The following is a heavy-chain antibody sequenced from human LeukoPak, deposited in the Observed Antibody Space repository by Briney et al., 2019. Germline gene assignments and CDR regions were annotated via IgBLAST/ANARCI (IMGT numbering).Heavy chain of an antibody. CDR1: GFTFSSYW. Sequence: GGSLRLSCAGSGFTFSSYWMHWVRQVPGKGLVWVSCINSEGSSTNYADSVKGRFTISRDNAKNTLFLQMNSLRAEDRAVYYCARDSRDCRGGSCYPDYWGQGTLVTVSS. V-gene: IGHV3-74*01. CDR3: ARDSRDCRGGSCYPDY. CDR2: INSEGSST. D-gene: IGHD2-15*01. J-gene: IGHJ4*02.